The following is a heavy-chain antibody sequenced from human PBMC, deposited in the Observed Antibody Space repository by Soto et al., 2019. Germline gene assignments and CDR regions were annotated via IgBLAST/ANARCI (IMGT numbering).Heavy chain of an antibody. J-gene: IGHJ4*02. D-gene: IGHD5-12*01. CDR1: GFTFSNAW. CDR2: ISGSGATT. CDR3: AKGSRGYTGYVFDY. Sequence: GGSLRLSCAASGFTFSNAWMNWVRQAPGKGLDWVSSISGSGATTYYTNSVKGRFTISRDNSKNTVYLQMNSLRAEDTAVYYCAKGSRGYTGYVFDYWGQGALVTVSS. V-gene: IGHV3-23*01.